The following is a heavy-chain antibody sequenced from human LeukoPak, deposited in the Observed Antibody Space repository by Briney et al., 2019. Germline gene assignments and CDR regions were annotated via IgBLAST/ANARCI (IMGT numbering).Heavy chain of an antibody. CDR2: IKQDGSEK. V-gene: IGHV3-7*01. Sequence: QTGGSLRLSCAASGFTFSSYWMSWVRQAPGKGLEWVANIKQDGSEKYYVDSVKGRFTISRDNAKNSLYLQMNSLRVEDTAVYYCARDCSSTSCYRGGFDPWGQGTLVTVSS. CDR3: ARDCSSTSCYRGGFDP. D-gene: IGHD2-2*01. J-gene: IGHJ5*02. CDR1: GFTFSSYW.